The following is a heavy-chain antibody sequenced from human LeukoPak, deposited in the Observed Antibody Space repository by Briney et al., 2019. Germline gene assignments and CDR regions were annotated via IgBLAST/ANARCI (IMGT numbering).Heavy chain of an antibody. Sequence: GASVKVSCKASGYTFTSYGINWVRQAPGQGLEWMGWISAYNGNTNYAQKLQGRVTMTTDTSTSTAYMELRSLRSDDTAVYYCARGSNYYYDSSADYPRYWGQGTLVTVSS. J-gene: IGHJ4*02. V-gene: IGHV1-18*01. D-gene: IGHD3-22*01. CDR2: ISAYNGNT. CDR1: GYTFTSYG. CDR3: ARGSNYYYDSSADYPRY.